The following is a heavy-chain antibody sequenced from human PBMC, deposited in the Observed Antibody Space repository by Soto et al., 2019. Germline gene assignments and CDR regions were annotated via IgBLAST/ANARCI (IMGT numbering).Heavy chain of an antibody. CDR2: IISDGSSK. CDR3: ASRASYKGSRGYFGY. J-gene: IGHJ4*03. CDR1: GLTFGSYV. V-gene: IGHV3-74*01. D-gene: IGHD2-15*01. Sequence: PGGSMEIACASSGLTFGSYVIPWFRQTPGKGVVWVARIISDGSSKRYADSVKGRFSNARDNAKNTLYLQMNSLRAEDTAVYYCASRASYKGSRGYFGYWGQGPL.